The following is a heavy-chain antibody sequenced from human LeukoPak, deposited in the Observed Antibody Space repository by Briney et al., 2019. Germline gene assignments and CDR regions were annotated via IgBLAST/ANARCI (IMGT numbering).Heavy chain of an antibody. CDR2: ISYDGSNK. D-gene: IGHD3-3*01. CDR1: GFTFSSYN. V-gene: IGHV3-30-3*01. CDR3: ARWGYDFWSGLDY. J-gene: IGHJ4*02. Sequence: GGSLRLSCAASGFTFSSYNINWVRQAPGKGLEWVAVISYDGSNKYYADSVKGRFTISRDNSKNTLYLQMNSLRAEDTAVYYCARWGYDFWSGLDYWGQGTLVTVSS.